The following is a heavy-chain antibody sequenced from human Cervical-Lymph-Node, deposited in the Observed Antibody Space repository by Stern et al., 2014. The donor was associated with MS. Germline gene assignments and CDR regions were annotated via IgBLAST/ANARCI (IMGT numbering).Heavy chain of an antibody. CDR1: GYNFNNYG. Sequence: QVKLVESGPEVQKPGASVKVSCKSSGYNFNNYGITRVRQAPGQGLEWMGRITAHNGHTNYVQKFQGRVTMTTNTSANTAYMELRSLRSDDTAVYYCARVTGVGAFDVWGQGTMITVSS. V-gene: IGHV1-18*01. J-gene: IGHJ3*01. D-gene: IGHD7-27*01. CDR3: ARVTGVGAFDV. CDR2: ITAHNGHT.